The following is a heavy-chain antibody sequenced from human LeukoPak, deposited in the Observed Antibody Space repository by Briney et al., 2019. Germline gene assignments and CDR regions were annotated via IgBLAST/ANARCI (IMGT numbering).Heavy chain of an antibody. Sequence: GGSLRLSCAASGFTLSNYWMHWVRQAPGKGLVWVSRIKSDGSSTGYADSVKGRFTISRDNAKNTLYLQMNSLRAEDAAVYYCGKALNSSTWYSPLDCWGQGTLVTVSS. J-gene: IGHJ4*02. V-gene: IGHV3-74*01. D-gene: IGHD6-13*01. CDR3: GKALNSSTWYSPLDC. CDR1: GFTLSNYW. CDR2: IKSDGSST.